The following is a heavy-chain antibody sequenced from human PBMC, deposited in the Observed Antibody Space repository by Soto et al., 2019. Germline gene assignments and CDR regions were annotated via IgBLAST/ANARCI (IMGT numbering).Heavy chain of an antibody. Sequence: SETLSLTCTVSGGSISSGGYYWSWIRQHPGKGLEWIGYIYYSGSTYYNPSLKSRVTISVDTSKNQFSLKLSSVTAADTAVYYCALGDYGSGVGGYFDYWGQGTLVTVSS. CDR2: IYYSGST. J-gene: IGHJ4*02. D-gene: IGHD3-10*01. CDR3: ALGDYGSGVGGYFDY. CDR1: GGSISSGGYY. V-gene: IGHV4-31*03.